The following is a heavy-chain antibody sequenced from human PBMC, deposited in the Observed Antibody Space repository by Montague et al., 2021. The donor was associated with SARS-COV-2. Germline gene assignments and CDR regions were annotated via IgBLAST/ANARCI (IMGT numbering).Heavy chain of an antibody. D-gene: IGHD3-10*01. CDR1: GGSINTYY. J-gene: IGHJ3*02. CDR2: IYYSGST. V-gene: IGHV4-59*08. CDR3: ARVTTKRTRYGSGSYRGFDAFDI. Sequence: SETLSLTCTVSGGSINTYYWSWIRQPPGKGLEWIGYIYYSGSTNXNPSLKRRVTISVDTSKNQFSLKLSSVTAADTAVYYCARVTTKRTRYGSGSYRGFDAFDIWGQGTMVTVSS.